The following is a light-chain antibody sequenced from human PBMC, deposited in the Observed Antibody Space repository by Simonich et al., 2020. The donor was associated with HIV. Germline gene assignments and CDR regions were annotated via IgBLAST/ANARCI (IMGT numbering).Light chain of an antibody. CDR2: WAS. J-gene: IGKJ1*01. Sequence: DIVMTQSPDSLAVSLGERATINCKSSQSVLYSSNNKNYLACYQQQPGQPPKLHIYWASAREFGGPDRVSGSGSGTDFSLTISSLPTEDVALYYCQKYNSAPRTFGQGTKVEIK. CDR3: QKYNSAPRT. V-gene: IGKV4-1*01. CDR1: QSVLYSSNNKNY.